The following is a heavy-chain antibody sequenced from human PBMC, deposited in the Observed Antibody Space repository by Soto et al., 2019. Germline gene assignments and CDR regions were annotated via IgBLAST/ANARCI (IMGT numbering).Heavy chain of an antibody. J-gene: IGHJ5*02. V-gene: IGHV4-30-4*02. Sequence: PSETLSLTCSVSGGSISSGYYYWSWIRQPPGKGLEWIGNIYYSGNTYYNPSLKSRLIISIDTSKNQVVLTLTNVDPVDTATYFCSHRLWGDYHCNKFDPWGQGILVTVSS. CDR3: SHRLWGDYHCNKFDP. CDR2: IYYSGNT. D-gene: IGHD3-10*01. CDR1: GGSISSGYYY.